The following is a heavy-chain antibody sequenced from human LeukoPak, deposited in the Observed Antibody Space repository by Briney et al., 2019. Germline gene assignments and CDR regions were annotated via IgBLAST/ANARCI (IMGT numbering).Heavy chain of an antibody. CDR3: ASRGYSYGSYYFDY. CDR2: ISYDGSNK. V-gene: IGHV3-30*19. Sequence: PGRSLRLSCAASGFTFSSYGMHWVRQAPGKRLEWVAVISYDGSNKYYADSVKGRFTISRDNSKNTLYLQMNSLRAEDTAVYYCASRGYSYGSYYFDYWGQGTLVTVSS. CDR1: GFTFSSYG. D-gene: IGHD5-18*01. J-gene: IGHJ4*02.